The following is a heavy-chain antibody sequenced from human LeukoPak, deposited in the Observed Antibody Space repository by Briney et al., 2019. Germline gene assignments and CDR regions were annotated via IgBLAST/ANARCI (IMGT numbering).Heavy chain of an antibody. CDR2: INPKSGDT. CDR1: GYTFTAYY. D-gene: IGHD3-10*01. V-gene: IGHV1-2*06. Sequence: ASVKVSCKASGYTFTAYYMQWVRQAPGQGLEWMGRINPKSGDTKYAQKFQGRVTMTGDTSISTVYMELSRLRSDDTAVYFCATTLYGSGSYYGYYYGLDVWGQGTTVTVSS. CDR3: ATTLYGSGSYYGYYYGLDV. J-gene: IGHJ6*02.